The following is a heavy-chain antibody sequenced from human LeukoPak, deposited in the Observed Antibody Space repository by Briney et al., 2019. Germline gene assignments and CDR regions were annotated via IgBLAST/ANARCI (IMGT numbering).Heavy chain of an antibody. D-gene: IGHD5-24*01. CDR2: INTNTGNP. Sequence: ASVKVSCKASGYTFTNYGISWVRQAPGQGLEWMGWINTNTGNPTYAQGFTGRFVFSLDTSVSTAYLQITSLKAEDTAVYYCARQSVWDGYNYGDYWGQGTLVTVSS. CDR1: GYTFTNYG. J-gene: IGHJ4*02. CDR3: ARQSVWDGYNYGDY. V-gene: IGHV7-4-1*02.